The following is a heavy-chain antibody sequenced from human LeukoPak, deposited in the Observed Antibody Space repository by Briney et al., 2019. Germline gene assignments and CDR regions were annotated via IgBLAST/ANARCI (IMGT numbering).Heavy chain of an antibody. J-gene: IGHJ6*04. V-gene: IGHV3-48*03. CDR1: GFTFSSYE. CDR2: ISSSGSTI. D-gene: IGHD3-10*02. Sequence: GGSLRLSCAASGFTFSSYEMNWVRQAPGKGLEWVSYISSSGSTIYYADYVKGRFTISRDNAKNSLYLQMNSLRADDTVVYYCAELGLTMIGGVWGKGTTVTISS. CDR3: AELGLTMIGGV.